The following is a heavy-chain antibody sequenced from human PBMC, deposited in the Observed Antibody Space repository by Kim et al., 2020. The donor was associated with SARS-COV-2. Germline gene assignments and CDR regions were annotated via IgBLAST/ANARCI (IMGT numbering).Heavy chain of an antibody. CDR2: IYYSGST. CDR3: ARGVMRYGDYDYFDY. Sequence: SETLSLTCTVSGGSVSSGSYYWSWIRQPPGKGLEWIGYIYYSGSTNYNPSLKSRVTISVDTSKNQFSLKLSSVTAADTAVYYCARGVMRYGDYDYFDYWGQGTLVTVSS. J-gene: IGHJ4*02. V-gene: IGHV4-61*01. D-gene: IGHD4-17*01. CDR1: GGSVSSGSYY.